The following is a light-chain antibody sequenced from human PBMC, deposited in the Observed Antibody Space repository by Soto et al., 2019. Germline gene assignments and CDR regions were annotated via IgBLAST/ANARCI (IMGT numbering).Light chain of an antibody. J-gene: IGKJ4*01. CDR3: LQDNSYPLT. CDR2: ATS. V-gene: IGKV1-6*01. Sequence: AIQMTQSPSSLSASVVDRVTITCLASQGIINDLWWYQQKPGKAPNLLIYATSSLQGGVPSRFSGSGSGTAFTLPISSLQPEDFATYYCLQDNSYPLTFGGGTKVDIK. CDR1: QGIIND.